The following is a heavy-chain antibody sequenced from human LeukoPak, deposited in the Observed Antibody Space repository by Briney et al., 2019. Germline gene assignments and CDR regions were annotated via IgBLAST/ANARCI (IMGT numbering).Heavy chain of an antibody. Sequence: PGGSLRLSCAASGFTFSSYSMNWVRQAPGKGLEWVSSISSSSSYIYYADSVKGRFTISRDNAKNSLYLQMNSLRAEDTAVYYCARSPTIPYYFDYWGQGTLVTVSS. V-gene: IGHV3-21*01. CDR2: ISSSSSYI. D-gene: IGHD2-2*01. CDR3: ARSPTIPYYFDY. J-gene: IGHJ4*02. CDR1: GFTFSSYS.